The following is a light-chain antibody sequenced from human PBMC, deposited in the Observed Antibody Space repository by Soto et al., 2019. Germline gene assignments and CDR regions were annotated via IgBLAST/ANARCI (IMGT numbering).Light chain of an antibody. CDR1: SSNIGNNY. Sequence: QAVVTQPPSVSAAPGQKVTISCSGSSSNIGNNYVSWYQQLPGTAPKLLIYENNKRPSGIPDRFSGSKSGTSATLGITGLQTGDEADYFCGTWDGSLSAGVFGGGTKLTVL. J-gene: IGLJ2*01. CDR2: ENN. CDR3: GTWDGSLSAGV. V-gene: IGLV1-51*02.